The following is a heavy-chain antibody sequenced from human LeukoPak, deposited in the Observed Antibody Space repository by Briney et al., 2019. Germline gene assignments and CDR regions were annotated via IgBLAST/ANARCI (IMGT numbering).Heavy chain of an antibody. J-gene: IGHJ4*02. CDR2: ISYDGSNK. V-gene: IGHV3-30-3*01. CDR1: GFTFSSYA. Sequence: PGGSLRLSCAASGFTFSSYAMHWVRQAPGKGLEWVAVISYDGSNKYYADSVKGRFTISRDNSKNTLYLQMNSLRAEDTAVYYCARAKQRWLQIPPLDYWGQGTLVTVSS. CDR3: ARAKQRWLQIPPLDY. D-gene: IGHD5-24*01.